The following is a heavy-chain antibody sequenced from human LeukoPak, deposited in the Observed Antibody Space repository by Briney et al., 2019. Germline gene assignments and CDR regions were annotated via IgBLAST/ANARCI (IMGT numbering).Heavy chain of an antibody. D-gene: IGHD4-17*01. V-gene: IGHV3-23*01. CDR1: GFTFSSYA. CDR3: ARDTGDYGFDY. Sequence: GGSLRLSCAASGFTFSSYAMSWVRQAPGKGLEWVSTVSGSAGSTYYADSVKGRFTITRDNSKNTLYLQMNSLRAEDTAVYYCARDTGDYGFDYWGQGTLVTVSS. J-gene: IGHJ4*02. CDR2: VSGSAGST.